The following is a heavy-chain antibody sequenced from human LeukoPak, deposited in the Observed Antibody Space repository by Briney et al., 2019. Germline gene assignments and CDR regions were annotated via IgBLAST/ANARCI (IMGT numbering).Heavy chain of an antibody. D-gene: IGHD3-10*01. V-gene: IGHV4-30-4*01. J-gene: IGHJ4*02. CDR2: IYYSGST. CDR3: ARLPPGPYGSGRERPHFDY. CDR1: GGSISSGDYY. Sequence: SETLSLTCTVSGGSISSGDYYWSWIRQPPGKGLEWIGYIYYSGSTYYNPSLKSRVTISVDTSKNQFSLKLSSVTAADTAVYYCARLPPGPYGSGRERPHFDYWGQGTLVTVSS.